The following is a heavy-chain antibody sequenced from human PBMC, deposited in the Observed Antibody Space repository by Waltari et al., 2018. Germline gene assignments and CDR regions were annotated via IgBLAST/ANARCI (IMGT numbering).Heavy chain of an antibody. D-gene: IGHD2-15*01. V-gene: IGHV4-4*02. CDR1: W. J-gene: IGHJ5*02. CDR3: ARDRGRGIYLDT. Sequence: WWRWVRQAPQKGLGWIGQVQYTGRSNYNPAVASRVTVSIDTSNNQFTLKLTSATAADTAMYYCARDRGRGIYLDTWGPGMQVTVSP. CDR2: VQYTGRS.